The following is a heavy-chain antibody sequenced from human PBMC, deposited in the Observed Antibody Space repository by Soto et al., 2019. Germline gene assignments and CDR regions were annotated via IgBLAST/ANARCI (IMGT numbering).Heavy chain of an antibody. J-gene: IGHJ2*01. CDR1: GGSISSDGYS. Sequence: QLQLEESGSGLVKPSQTLSLTCAVSGGSISSDGYSWSWIRQPPGKGLEWIGYIYHTGSTYYNPSLRGRITISLDRSRNQFSLKLSSVTAADTAVYSCARGPDCGPGRDWYFDLWGRGTLVTVSS. CDR3: ARGPDCGPGRDWYFDL. V-gene: IGHV4-30-2*01. D-gene: IGHD2-21*01. CDR2: IYHTGST.